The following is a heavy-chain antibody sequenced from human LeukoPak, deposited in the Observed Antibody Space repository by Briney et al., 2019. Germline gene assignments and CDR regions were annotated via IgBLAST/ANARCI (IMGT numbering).Heavy chain of an antibody. D-gene: IGHD1-26*01. J-gene: IGHJ4*02. V-gene: IGHV3-30*04. Sequence: GGSLRLSCAASGFTFSSYAMHWVRQAPGKGLEWVAVISYDGSNKYYADSVKGRFTISRDNSKNTLYLQMSSLRAEDTAVYYCAKERYSGSYNTGNFDYWGQGTLVTVSS. CDR3: AKERYSGSYNTGNFDY. CDR2: ISYDGSNK. CDR1: GFTFSSYA.